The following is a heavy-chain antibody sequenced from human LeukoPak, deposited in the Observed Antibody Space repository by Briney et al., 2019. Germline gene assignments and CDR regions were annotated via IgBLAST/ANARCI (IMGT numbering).Heavy chain of an antibody. CDR3: TTSDRVY. CDR2: IKPDGNDK. J-gene: IGHJ4*02. CDR1: GFTFSIQW. Sequence: GGSLSLSCAASGFTFSIQWMTWVRQAPGKGLEWVATIKPDGNDKYFVDSVKGRFIVSRDNAKTSLYLQMNSLRAEDTAMYYCTTSDRVYWGQGTLVTVSS. D-gene: IGHD2-21*02. V-gene: IGHV3-7*03.